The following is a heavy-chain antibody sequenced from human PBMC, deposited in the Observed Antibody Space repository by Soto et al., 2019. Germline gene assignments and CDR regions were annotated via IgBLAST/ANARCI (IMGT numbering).Heavy chain of an antibody. D-gene: IGHD5-18*01. CDR2: IIPIFGTA. CDR3: ARAKTELTAMVTPGYYYGMDV. V-gene: IGHV1-69*13. Sequence: AASVKVSCKASGGTFSSYAISWVRQAPGQGLEWMGGIIPIFGTANYAQKFQGRVTITADESTSTAYMELSSLRSEDTAVYYCARAKTELTAMVTPGYYYGMDVWGQGTTVTVSS. CDR1: GGTFSSYA. J-gene: IGHJ6*02.